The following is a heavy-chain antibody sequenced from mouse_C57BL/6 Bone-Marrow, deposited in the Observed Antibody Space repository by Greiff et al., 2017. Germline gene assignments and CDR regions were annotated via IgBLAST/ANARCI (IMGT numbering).Heavy chain of an antibody. J-gene: IGHJ3*01. CDR2: IWSGGST. Sequence: QVQLQQSGPGLVPPSQSLSITCTVSGFSLTSYGVHWVRQSPGKGLEWLGVIWSGGSTDYNAAFISRLSISKDNSKSQVFFKMNSLQADDTAIYYCARPMTLSYWGQGTLVTVSA. CDR1: GFSLTSYG. V-gene: IGHV2-2*01. D-gene: IGHD2-3*01. CDR3: ARPMTLSY.